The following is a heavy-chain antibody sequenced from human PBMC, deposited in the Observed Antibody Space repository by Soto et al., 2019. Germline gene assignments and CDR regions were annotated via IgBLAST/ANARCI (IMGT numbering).Heavy chain of an antibody. CDR1: GYSFTSYW. CDR2: IDPSDSYT. J-gene: IGHJ6*01. V-gene: IGHV5-10-1*01. Sequence: PGESLKISCKGSGYSFTSYWISWVRQMPGKGLEWMGRIDPSDSYTNYSPSFQGHVTISADKSISTAYLQWSSLKASDTAMYYCARQLVGATEYYYYGMDVWGQGNTVTVSS. D-gene: IGHD1-26*01. CDR3: ARQLVGATEYYYYGMDV.